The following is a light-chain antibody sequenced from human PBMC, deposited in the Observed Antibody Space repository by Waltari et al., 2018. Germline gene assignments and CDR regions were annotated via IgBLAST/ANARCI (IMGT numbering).Light chain of an antibody. V-gene: IGKV3-15*01. J-gene: IGKJ4*01. Sequence: ETVMIQSPGTLSVSPGDRVSLSCRASQSVSSELAWYQQKPGQTPRLLIYGASTRVTGIPARFSGSGSGTEFTLTISSLQSEDFGVYYCQQYNKWPLTFGGGTKVEIK. CDR2: GAS. CDR1: QSVSSE. CDR3: QQYNKWPLT.